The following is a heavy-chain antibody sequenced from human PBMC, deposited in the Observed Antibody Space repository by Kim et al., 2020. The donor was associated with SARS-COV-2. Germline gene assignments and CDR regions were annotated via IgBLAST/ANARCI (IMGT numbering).Heavy chain of an antibody. Sequence: GGSLRLSCSASGFAFSRYPMHWVRQAPGKGLEWVAVIWDDGSNKYYGDSVKGRFTISRDNSKNTLFLQMNSLRVEDTAVYYCAKDSSGGFDYWGQGILVTVSS. CDR3: AKDSSGGFDY. CDR1: GFAFSRYP. D-gene: IGHD6-19*01. CDR2: IWDDGSNK. J-gene: IGHJ4*02. V-gene: IGHV3-33*06.